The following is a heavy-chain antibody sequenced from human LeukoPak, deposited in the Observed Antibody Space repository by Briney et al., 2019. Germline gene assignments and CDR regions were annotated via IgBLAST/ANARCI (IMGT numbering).Heavy chain of an antibody. CDR1: GFTFSSYA. J-gene: IGHJ4*02. CDR3: AKDLVVGALDY. CDR2: ISGRGGST. V-gene: IGHV3-23*01. D-gene: IGHD3-22*01. Sequence: GGSLRLSCAASGFTFSSYAMTWIRQAPGKGLEWVSSISGRGGSTYYADSVRGRLTISRDNSRNMLFLQMNSLRADDTAVYYCAKDLVVGALDYWGQGTLVTVPS.